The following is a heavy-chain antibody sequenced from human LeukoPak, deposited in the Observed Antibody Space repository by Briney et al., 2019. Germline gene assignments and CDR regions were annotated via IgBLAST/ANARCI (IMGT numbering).Heavy chain of an antibody. D-gene: IGHD6-19*01. CDR2: ISSGGSTI. CDR1: GFTFSDYY. J-gene: IGHJ4*02. Sequence: PGGSLRLSCAVSGFTFSDYYMSWIRQAPGKGLEWVSYISSGGSTISHADSVKGRFTISRDNAENSLYLQMNSLRAEDTAVYYCASLGRRLGHFDYWGQGTLVTVSS. V-gene: IGHV3-11*04. CDR3: ASLGRRLGHFDY.